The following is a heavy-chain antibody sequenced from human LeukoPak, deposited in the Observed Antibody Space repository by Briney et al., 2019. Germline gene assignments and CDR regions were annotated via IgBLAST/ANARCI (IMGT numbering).Heavy chain of an antibody. CDR1: GFTFDDYA. Sequence: GGSLRLSCAASGFTFDDYAMHWVRQAPGKGLEWVSLISWDGGSSYYADSVKGRFTISRDNSKNSLYLQMNSLRAQDTASYYCAKDSKAVTGTGNIDYWGQGTLVTVFS. CDR3: AKDSKAVTGTGNIDY. V-gene: IGHV3-43D*03. CDR2: ISWDGGSS. J-gene: IGHJ4*02. D-gene: IGHD6-19*01.